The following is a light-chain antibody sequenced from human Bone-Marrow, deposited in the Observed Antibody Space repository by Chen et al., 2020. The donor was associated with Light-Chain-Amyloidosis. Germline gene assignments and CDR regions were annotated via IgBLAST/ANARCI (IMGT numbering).Light chain of an antibody. CDR1: DLPTKY. V-gene: IGLV3-25*03. J-gene: IGLJ2*01. CDR2: RDT. CDR3: QSADSSGTYEVI. Sequence: SYELTQPPSVSVSPGQTARITCSGDDLPTKYAYWYQQKPGQAPVLVIHRDTERPSGISERFSGSSSETTATLTNSGVQAEDEADYHCQSADSSGTYEVIFGGGTKLTVL.